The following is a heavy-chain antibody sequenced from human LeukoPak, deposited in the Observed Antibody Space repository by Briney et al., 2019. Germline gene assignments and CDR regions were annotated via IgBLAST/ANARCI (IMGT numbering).Heavy chain of an antibody. Sequence: SGGSLRLSCAASGFTFNTHGMHWVRQAPGKGPEWVAFIRNDGNNIHYVDSVKGRFTISRDNSKHTLFLQMNSLRAEDTAVYYCAKDRGIAARDYFDYWGQGTLVTVSS. CDR2: IRNDGNNI. D-gene: IGHD6-13*01. CDR3: AKDRGIAARDYFDY. V-gene: IGHV3-30*02. CDR1: GFTFNTHG. J-gene: IGHJ4*02.